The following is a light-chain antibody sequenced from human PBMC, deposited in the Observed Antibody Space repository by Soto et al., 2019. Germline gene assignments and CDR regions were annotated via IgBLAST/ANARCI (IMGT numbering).Light chain of an antibody. J-gene: IGLJ1*01. CDR1: SSDVGGHNY. CDR3: DSYTSSRAYV. CDR2: EVS. V-gene: IGLV2-14*01. Sequence: QSALTQPASVSGSPGQSITISCTGTSSDVGGHNYVSWYQQQAGKAPKLIIHEVSNRPSGVSNRFSGSKSGNTASLTISGLRAEDEADYYCDSYTSSRAYVFGIGTKLTVL.